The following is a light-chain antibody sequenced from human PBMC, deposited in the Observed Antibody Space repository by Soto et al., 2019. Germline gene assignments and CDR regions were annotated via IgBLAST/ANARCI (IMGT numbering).Light chain of an antibody. CDR3: QAWDSSTENLV. V-gene: IGLV3-1*01. J-gene: IGLJ2*01. CDR1: KLGDKY. CDR2: QDS. Sequence: SYELTQPPSVSVSPGQTASITCSGDKLGDKYACWYQQKPGQSPVLVIYQDSKRPSGIPERFSGSNSGNTATLTISGTQAMDEADYYCQAWDSSTENLVFGGGTQLTVL.